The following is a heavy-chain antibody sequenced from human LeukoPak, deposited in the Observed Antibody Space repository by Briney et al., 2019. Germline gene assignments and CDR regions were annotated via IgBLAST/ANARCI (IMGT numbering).Heavy chain of an antibody. D-gene: IGHD1-26*01. CDR3: ARGIVAFDY. V-gene: IGHV3-30-3*01. J-gene: IGHJ4*02. Sequence: GGSLRLSCAASGFTFSSYAMHWVRQAPGKGLEWVAVISYDGSNKYYADSVKGRFTISRGNSKNTLYLQMNSLRAEDTAVYYCARGIVAFDYWGQGTLVTVSS. CDR2: ISYDGSNK. CDR1: GFTFSSYA.